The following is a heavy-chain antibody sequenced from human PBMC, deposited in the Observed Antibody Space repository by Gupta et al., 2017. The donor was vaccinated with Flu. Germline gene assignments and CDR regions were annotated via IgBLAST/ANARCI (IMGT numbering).Heavy chain of an antibody. V-gene: IGHV3-7*01. CDR3: ARGRGRGGVVTATKETASHWYFDL. CDR1: GFTFSSYW. J-gene: IGHJ2*01. CDR2: IKQDGSEK. Sequence: EVQLVESGGGLVQPGGSLRLSCAASGFTFSSYWMSWVRQAPGKGLEWVANIKQDGSEKYYVDSVKGRFTSSRDNAKNSLYLQMNSLRAEDTAVYYCARGRGRGGVVTATKETASHWYFDLWGRGTLVTLSS. D-gene: IGHD2-21*02.